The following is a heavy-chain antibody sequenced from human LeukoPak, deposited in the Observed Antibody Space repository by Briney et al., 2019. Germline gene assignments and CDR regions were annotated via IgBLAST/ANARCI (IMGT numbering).Heavy chain of an antibody. V-gene: IGHV4-34*01. D-gene: IGHD4-11*01. CDR2: INHSGSA. J-gene: IGHJ4*02. CDR1: GGSFSGYY. Sequence: SETLSLTCAVYGGSFSGYYWSWIRQPPGKGLEWIGEINHSGSANYNPSLMSRVTISLDTSKNHFSLNLSSVTAADTAVYYCARGQGTVTTHWGQGTLVTVSS. CDR3: ARGQGTVTTH.